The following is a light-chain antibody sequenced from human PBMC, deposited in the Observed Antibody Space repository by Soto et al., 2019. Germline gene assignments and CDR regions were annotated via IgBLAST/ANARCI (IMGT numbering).Light chain of an antibody. CDR1: QSISNS. CDR2: SAF. CDR3: QQYNKWPPWT. J-gene: IGKJ1*01. V-gene: IGKV3-15*01. Sequence: EIVLTQSPATLSVSPGERATLSCRASQSISNSLAWYQQKPGQAPRLVIYSAFTRATGIPARFGGSGSGTEFTLTISSLQSEDFAVYYCQQYNKWPPWTFGQGTKVEIK.